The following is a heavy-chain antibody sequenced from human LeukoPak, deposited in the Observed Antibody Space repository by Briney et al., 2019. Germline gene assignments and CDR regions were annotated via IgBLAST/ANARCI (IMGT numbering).Heavy chain of an antibody. Sequence: AXVKXSCKASGYTFTSYYMHWVRQAPGQGLEWMGIINPSGGSTIYAQKFQDRVTMTRDTSTSTVYMELSSLRSEDTAVYYCARGGVMIFDAFDIWGQGTMVTVSS. CDR2: INPSGGST. CDR3: ARGGVMIFDAFDI. D-gene: IGHD3-16*01. V-gene: IGHV1-46*01. CDR1: GYTFTSYY. J-gene: IGHJ3*02.